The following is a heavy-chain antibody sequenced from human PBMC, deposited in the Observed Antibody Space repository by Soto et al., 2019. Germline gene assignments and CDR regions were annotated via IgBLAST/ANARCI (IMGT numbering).Heavy chain of an antibody. CDR2: IYYSGST. J-gene: IGHJ5*02. D-gene: IGHD3-9*01. V-gene: IGHV4-31*03. CDR3: ARDNREYYDILTGYPNNWFDP. Sequence: SETLSLTCTVSGGSISSGGYYWSWIRQHPGKGLEWIGYIYYSGSTYYNPSLKSRVTISVDTSKNQFSLKLSSVTAADTAVYYCARDNREYYDILTGYPNNWFDPWGQGTLVTVSS. CDR1: GGSISSGGYY.